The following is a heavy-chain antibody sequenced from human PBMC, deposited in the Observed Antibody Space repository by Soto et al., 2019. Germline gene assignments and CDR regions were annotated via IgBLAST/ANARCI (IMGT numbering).Heavy chain of an antibody. CDR2: ISAYNGNT. D-gene: IGHD2-2*01. CDR3: AVTQGAVPAASTAFDP. J-gene: IGHJ5*02. Sequence: QVQLVQSGAEVKKPGASVKVSCKASGYTFTSYGISWVRQAPGQGLEWMGWISAYNGNTNYAQKFQGRVTITADESTSTAYMELSSLRSEDTAVYYCAVTQGAVPAASTAFDPWGQGTLVTVSS. CDR1: GYTFTSYG. V-gene: IGHV1-18*04.